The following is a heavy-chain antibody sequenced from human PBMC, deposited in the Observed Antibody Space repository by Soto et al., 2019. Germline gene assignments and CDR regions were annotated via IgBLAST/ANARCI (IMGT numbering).Heavy chain of an antibody. CDR3: ATYGSGSYWFDP. D-gene: IGHD3-10*01. J-gene: IGHJ5*02. CDR2: MHYTGST. V-gene: IGHV4-59*02. CDR1: GDSVTSHY. Sequence: SETLSLTCSFSGDSVTSHYLTWIRQSPEKGLEWIGYMHYTGSTSYNPSLKSRLTISVDTSKNQFSLQLTSVTAADTAVYYCATYGSGSYWFDPWGQGTLVTVSS.